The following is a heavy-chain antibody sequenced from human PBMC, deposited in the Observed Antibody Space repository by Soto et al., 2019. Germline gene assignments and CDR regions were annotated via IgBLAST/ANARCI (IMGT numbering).Heavy chain of an antibody. J-gene: IGHJ4*02. Sequence: PGGSLRLSCAASGFTFSSYWMSWVRQAPGKGLEWVANIKQDGSEKYYVDSVKGRFTISRDNAKNSLYLQMNSLRAEDTAVYYCASVKRDYDSSGYYYVFDYRGQGALVTVSS. D-gene: IGHD3-22*01. CDR2: IKQDGSEK. CDR3: ASVKRDYDSSGYYYVFDY. CDR1: GFTFSSYW. V-gene: IGHV3-7*01.